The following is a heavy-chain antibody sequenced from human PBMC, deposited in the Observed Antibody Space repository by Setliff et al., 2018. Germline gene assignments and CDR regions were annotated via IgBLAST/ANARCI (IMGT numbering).Heavy chain of an antibody. J-gene: IGHJ4*02. Sequence: SETLSLTCTVSGASVSGNSYYWGWIRRPPGKGLEWIASTYYSGSTYYNPSLKSRVTISVDTSKNQFSLKLTSVTAADTAVYYCARAPRYFDPTGSYFDFWGQGTLVTVSS. V-gene: IGHV4-39*07. D-gene: IGHD3-22*01. CDR1: GASVSGNSYY. CDR2: TYYSGST. CDR3: ARAPRYFDPTGSYFDF.